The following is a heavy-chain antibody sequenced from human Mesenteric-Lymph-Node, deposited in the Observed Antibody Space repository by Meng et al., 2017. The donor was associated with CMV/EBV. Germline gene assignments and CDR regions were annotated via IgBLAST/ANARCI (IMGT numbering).Heavy chain of an antibody. J-gene: IGHJ5*02. V-gene: IGHV1-18*01. Sequence: ASVKVSCKASGYTFSTYGISWVRQAPGQGLEWMGWISAYNGDTKYAQKFQGRVNMTTDTSTSTAYMELRSLGSDDTAVYYCARDPRVSSGWYEGNWFDPWGQGTLVTVSS. CDR2: ISAYNGDT. CDR1: GYTFSTYG. D-gene: IGHD6-19*01. CDR3: ARDPRVSSGWYEGNWFDP.